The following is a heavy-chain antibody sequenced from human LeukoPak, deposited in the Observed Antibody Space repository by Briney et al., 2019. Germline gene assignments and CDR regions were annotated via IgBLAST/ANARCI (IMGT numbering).Heavy chain of an antibody. CDR3: RGQTTIYDPIDY. CDR1: GFTFSSYW. V-gene: IGHV3-74*01. Sequence: GGSLRLSCAASGFTFSSYWMHWVRQAPGKGLVWVSRINSDGSITSYADSVKGRFTISRDNAKNTLYLQMNSLRAEDTAVYYCRGQTTIYDPIDYWGQGTLVNVSS. D-gene: IGHD3-16*01. J-gene: IGHJ4*02. CDR2: INSDGSIT.